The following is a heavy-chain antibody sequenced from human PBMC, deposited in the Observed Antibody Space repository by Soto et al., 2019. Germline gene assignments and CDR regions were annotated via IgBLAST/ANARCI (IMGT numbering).Heavy chain of an antibody. CDR2: ISAYNGNT. J-gene: IGHJ6*02. V-gene: IGHV1-18*01. D-gene: IGHD2-15*01. CDR1: GYTFTSYG. Sequence: QVQLVRSGAEVKKPGASVKVSCKASGYTFTSYGISWVRQAPGQGLEWMGWISAYNGNTNYAQKLQGRVTMTTDTSTSTAYMELRRLRSDDTAVYYCAREDIVVVVAAEDYYYYGMDVWGQGTTVTVSS. CDR3: AREDIVVVVAAEDYYYYGMDV.